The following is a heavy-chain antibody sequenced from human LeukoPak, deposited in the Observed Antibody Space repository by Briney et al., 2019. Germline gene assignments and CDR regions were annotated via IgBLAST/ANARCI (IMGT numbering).Heavy chain of an antibody. V-gene: IGHV4-61*08. CDR3: ARGLYTSDY. CDR2: IYDSGST. Sequence: SETLSLTCAVSGGSISSGGYYWSWIRQPPGKGLEWIGYIYDSGSTNYNPSLKSRVTISVDTSKNQFSLKLSSVTAADTAVYYCARGLYTSDYWGQGTLVTVSS. CDR1: GGSISSGGYY. J-gene: IGHJ4*02. D-gene: IGHD2-2*02.